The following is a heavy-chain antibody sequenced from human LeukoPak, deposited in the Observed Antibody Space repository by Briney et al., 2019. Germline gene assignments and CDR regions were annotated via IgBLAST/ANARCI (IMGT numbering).Heavy chain of an antibody. V-gene: IGHV5-51*01. D-gene: IGHD5-24*01. CDR1: GYSITSYR. J-gene: IGHJ4*02. CDR3: ASPLGRDGTLDY. Sequence: GESLNICWNGSGYSITSYRIGGVRQLPEKGLEWMGISYHGDSDTKYSQYYQGQVTISADKSISTVYLKWSSLKASDTAMYYCASPLGRDGTLDYWGQGTLVTVSS. CDR2: SYHGDSDT.